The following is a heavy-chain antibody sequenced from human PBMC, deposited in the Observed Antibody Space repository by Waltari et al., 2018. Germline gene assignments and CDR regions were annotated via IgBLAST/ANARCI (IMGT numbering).Heavy chain of an antibody. CDR1: GYTFTSSG. J-gene: IGHJ3*02. V-gene: IGHV1-18*01. D-gene: IGHD2-2*01. Sequence: QVQLVQSGAEVKKPGASVKVSCKASGYTFTSSGISWVRQAPGQGLEWMGWISAYNGNTNYAQKLQGRVTMTTDTSTSTAYMELRSLRSDDTAVYYCARDPGEVVVVPAASDAFDIWGQGTMVTVSS. CDR2: ISAYNGNT. CDR3: ARDPGEVVVVPAASDAFDI.